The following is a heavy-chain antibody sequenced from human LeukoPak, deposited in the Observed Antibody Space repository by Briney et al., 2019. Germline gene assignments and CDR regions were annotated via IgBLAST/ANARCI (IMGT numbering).Heavy chain of an antibody. D-gene: IGHD6-13*01. CDR1: GFTFSSYG. CDR3: ARDHRLAAAFDY. V-gene: IGHV3-30*02. J-gene: IGHJ4*02. CDR2: IRYDGSNK. Sequence: GGSLRLSCAASGFTFSSYGMHWVRQAPGKGLEWVAFIRYDGSNKYYADSVKGRFTISRANSKSTVYLQMNSLRAEDTALYYCARDHRLAAAFDYWGQGALVTVS.